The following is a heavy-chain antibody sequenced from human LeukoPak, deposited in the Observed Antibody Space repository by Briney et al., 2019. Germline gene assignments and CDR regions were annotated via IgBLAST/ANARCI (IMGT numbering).Heavy chain of an antibody. J-gene: IGHJ4*02. CDR2: MHFSGAT. D-gene: IGHD3-10*01. V-gene: IGHV4-38-2*02. CDR3: ARGLWFGDENPPYFDY. Sequence: PSETLSLTCSVFGYSINRGYDWGWIRQSRDKGLEWIASMHFSGATYHNPSFKSRVTISMDTSKNQFSLKLSSVTAADTAVYYCARGLWFGDENPPYFDYWGQGTLVTVSS. CDR1: GYSINRGYD.